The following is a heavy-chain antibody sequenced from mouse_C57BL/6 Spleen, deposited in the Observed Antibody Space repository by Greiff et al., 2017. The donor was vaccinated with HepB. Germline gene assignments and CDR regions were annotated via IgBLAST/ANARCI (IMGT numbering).Heavy chain of an antibody. J-gene: IGHJ2*01. Sequence: VQLQQPGAELVRPGSSVKLSCKASGYTFTSYWMHWVKQRPIQGLEWIGNIDPSDSETHYNQKFKDKATLTVDKSSSTAYMQLSSLTSEDSAVYYCALDSSGYGYFDYWGQGTTLTVSS. CDR3: ALDSSGYGYFDY. D-gene: IGHD3-2*02. CDR2: IDPSDSET. CDR1: GYTFTSYW. V-gene: IGHV1-52*01.